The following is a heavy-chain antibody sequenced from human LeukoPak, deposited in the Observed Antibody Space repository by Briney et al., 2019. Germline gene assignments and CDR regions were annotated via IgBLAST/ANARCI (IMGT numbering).Heavy chain of an antibody. CDR2: ISGNNDNP. CDR3: ARDGTSTDDY. CDR1: GYTFSNFG. Sequence: ASVKVSCKTSGYTFSNFGINWVRQAPGQGPEWMGWISGNNDNPNYGQKFQGRFTVTTDSSTSTAYMELRNLRFDDTAVYYCARDGTSTDDYWGQGTLVTVSS. J-gene: IGHJ4*02. V-gene: IGHV1-18*01. D-gene: IGHD2-2*01.